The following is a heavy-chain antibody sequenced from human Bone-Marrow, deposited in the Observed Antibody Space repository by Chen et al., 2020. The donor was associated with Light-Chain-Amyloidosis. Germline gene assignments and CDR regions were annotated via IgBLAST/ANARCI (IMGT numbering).Heavy chain of an antibody. Sequence: EVQLVESGGGLVQPGGSPRLSCAASGFTFSSYAMSWVRQAPGKGLEWVSAISGSGGSTYYADSVKGRFTISRDNSKNTLYLQMNSLRAEDTAVYYCAKWGPYYYDSSGYYDTDAFDIWGQGTMVTVSS. CDR3: AKWGPYYYDSSGYYDTDAFDI. CDR2: ISGSGGST. D-gene: IGHD3-22*01. CDR1: GFTFSSYA. V-gene: IGHV3-23*04. J-gene: IGHJ3*02.